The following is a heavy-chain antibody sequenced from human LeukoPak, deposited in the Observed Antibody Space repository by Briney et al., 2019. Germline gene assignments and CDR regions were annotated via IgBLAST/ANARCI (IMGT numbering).Heavy chain of an antibody. CDR1: GYSFTSYW. CDR3: AKSGSYDALDI. D-gene: IGHD3-22*01. J-gene: IGHJ3*02. CDR2: IYPGDSET. Sequence: GESLKISCKGSGYSFTSYWIGWVRQMPGKGLGCMGIIYPGDSETRYSPSFQGQVTISADKSINTAYLQWSSLKASDTAMYYCAKSGSYDALDIWGQGTMVTVSS. V-gene: IGHV5-51*01.